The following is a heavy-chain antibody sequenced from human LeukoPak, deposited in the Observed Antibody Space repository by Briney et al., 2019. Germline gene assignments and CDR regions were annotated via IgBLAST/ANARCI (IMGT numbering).Heavy chain of an antibody. CDR3: AKDHGSSWSNYFDY. CDR2: IRHDGSNK. J-gene: IGHJ4*02. V-gene: IGHV3-30*02. CDR1: GFTFNTYG. Sequence: GGSLRLSCAASGFTFNTYGMHWVRQVPGKGLEWVAFIRHDGSNKYYADSVKGRFTVSRDNSKNTLYLQMNSLRAEDTAVFYCAKDHGSSWSNYFDYWGQGTPVTVSS. D-gene: IGHD6-13*01.